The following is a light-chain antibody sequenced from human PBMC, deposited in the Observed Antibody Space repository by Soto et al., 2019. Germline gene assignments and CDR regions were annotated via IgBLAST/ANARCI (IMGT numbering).Light chain of an antibody. CDR1: SSDVGTYDL. Sequence: QSVLTQPASVSGSPGQSITISCTGTSSDVGTYDLVSWYQQHPGEAPRLLIYEVTERPSGVSIRFSGSKSDYTASLTISGLQADDEADYYCSSYAGRGVGVFGGGTKVTVL. CDR3: SSYAGRGVGV. CDR2: EVT. V-gene: IGLV2-23*02. J-gene: IGLJ2*01.